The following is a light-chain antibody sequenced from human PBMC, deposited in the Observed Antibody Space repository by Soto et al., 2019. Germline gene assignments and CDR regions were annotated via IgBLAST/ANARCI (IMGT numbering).Light chain of an antibody. J-gene: IGKJ2*01. Sequence: EIVMTQSPATLSVSPGERATLSCRASQSVSSNLAWYQQKPGQAPRLLIYGASTRATGIPARFSGSGSGTEFTLTISSLQSEDFAVDYCQQYNNWPPWYTFGQGTKLEIK. V-gene: IGKV3-15*01. CDR3: QQYNNWPPWYT. CDR1: QSVSSN. CDR2: GAS.